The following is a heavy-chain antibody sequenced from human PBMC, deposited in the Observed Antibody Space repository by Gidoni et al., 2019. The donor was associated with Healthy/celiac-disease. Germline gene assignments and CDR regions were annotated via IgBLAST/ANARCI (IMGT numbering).Heavy chain of an antibody. J-gene: IGHJ4*02. V-gene: IGHV3-33*01. CDR3: ARDKGGSFPYYFDY. CDR2: IWYDGSNK. CDR1: GFPFSSYG. Sequence: QVQLVESGGVVVQPGRSLRLSCAASGFPFSSYGMHWVRPAPGKGLEWVAVIWYDGSNKYYADSVKGRFTISRDNSKNTLYLQMNSLRAEDTAVYYCARDKGGSFPYYFDYWGQGTLVTVSS. D-gene: IGHD1-26*01.